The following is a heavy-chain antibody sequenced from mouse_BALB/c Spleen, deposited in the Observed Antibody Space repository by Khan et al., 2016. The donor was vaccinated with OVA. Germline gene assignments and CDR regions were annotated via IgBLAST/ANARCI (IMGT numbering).Heavy chain of an antibody. D-gene: IGHD2-2*01. CDR1: GYTFTNYG. J-gene: IGHJ4*01. CDR3: ARVGYNGSRDY. CDR2: INTYTGEP. V-gene: IGHV9-3-1*01. Sequence: QVQLKQSGPELKKPGETVKISCKASGYTFTNYGMNWVKQAPGKGLKWMGWINTYTGEPTYADDFKGRFAFSLETSASTAYLQINNLKNEDTTTYFCARVGYNGSRDYWGQGTSVTVSS.